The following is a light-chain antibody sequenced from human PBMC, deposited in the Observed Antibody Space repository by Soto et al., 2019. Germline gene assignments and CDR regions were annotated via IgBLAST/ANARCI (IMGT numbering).Light chain of an antibody. CDR3: MQAIQTPRT. V-gene: IGKV2-28*01. J-gene: IGKJ1*01. CDR1: QSLLHSNGYNY. CDR2: LGS. Sequence: DIVMTQSPLSLPVTPGEPASISCRSSQSLLHSNGYNYLDWYMQKPGQSPQLLIYLGSNQASGVPDRFSGSGSGTDFTLKISRVEDEDVGVYYCMQAIQTPRTFGQGTKVEI.